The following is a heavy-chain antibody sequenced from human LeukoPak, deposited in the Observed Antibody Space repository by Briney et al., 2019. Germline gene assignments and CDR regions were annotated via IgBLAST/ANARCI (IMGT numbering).Heavy chain of an antibody. Sequence: SETLSLTCSVSGGSISSYYWSWFRQPPGKGLEWFGYIYYSGSTNYKSPLKSRVTMSGDTSKNQFSLELRSVTAADTAVYYCARHAESGYDRFDLWGQGTLVTVSS. CDR2: IYYSGST. V-gene: IGHV4-59*08. CDR3: ARHAESGYDRFDL. D-gene: IGHD5-12*01. CDR1: GGSISSYY. J-gene: IGHJ5*02.